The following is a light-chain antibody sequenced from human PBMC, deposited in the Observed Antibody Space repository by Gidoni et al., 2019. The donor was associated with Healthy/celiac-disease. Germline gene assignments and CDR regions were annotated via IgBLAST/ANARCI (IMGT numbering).Light chain of an antibody. CDR2: ELC. J-gene: IGLJ2*01. Sequence: QSALTQPASVSGSPGQSITISCTGTSSDVGGYNYVSWYQQHPGKAPNLMIYELCDRPSGVSNRFSGSKSGNTASLTISGLQAEDEADYYCSSYTSSSTLVFGGGTKLTVL. CDR1: SSDVGGYNY. CDR3: SSYTSSSTLV. V-gene: IGLV2-14*01.